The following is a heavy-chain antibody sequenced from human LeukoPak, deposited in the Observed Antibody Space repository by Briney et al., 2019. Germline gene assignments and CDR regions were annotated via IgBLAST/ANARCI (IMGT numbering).Heavy chain of an antibody. V-gene: IGHV1-69*13. CDR3: ARGPPDFWSGREYYFDY. J-gene: IGHJ4*02. D-gene: IGHD3-3*01. CDR1: GGTFISYA. Sequence: SVKVSCKASGGTFISYAISWVRQAPGQGLEWMGGIIPIFCTSNYSQKFQGIVTITADESTSTAYMELSSLRSEDTAVYYCARGPPDFWSGREYYFDYWGQGTLVTVSS. CDR2: IIPIFCTS.